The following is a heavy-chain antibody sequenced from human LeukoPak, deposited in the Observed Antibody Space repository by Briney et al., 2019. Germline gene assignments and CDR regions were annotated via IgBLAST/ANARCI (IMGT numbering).Heavy chain of an antibody. V-gene: IGHV3-74*03. Sequence: QPGGSLRLSCTASGGTFSGHWIHWVRQPPGMGLGWVSRINERGTDSMYAESVNGRFTISRDNAKNSLYLQMNSLRAEDTAVYYCARAYSSGHYYYYMDVWGKGTTVTVSS. J-gene: IGHJ6*03. CDR1: GGTFSGHW. CDR3: ARAYSSGHYYYYMDV. D-gene: IGHD6-19*01. CDR2: INERGTDS.